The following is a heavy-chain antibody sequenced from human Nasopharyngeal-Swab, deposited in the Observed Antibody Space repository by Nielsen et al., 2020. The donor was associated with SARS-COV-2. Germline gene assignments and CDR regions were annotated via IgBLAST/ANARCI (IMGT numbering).Heavy chain of an antibody. V-gene: IGHV3-21*01. CDR3: ARDGFGESPYYYYCGMDV. Sequence: GGSLRLSCTASGFTFSNYSMNWVRQAPGKGLEWVASISSSTSYIYYADSVKGRFTISRDNAKNSLYLQMNSLRAEDTAVYYCARDGFGESPYYYYCGMDVWGQGTPVTVSS. CDR2: ISSSTSYI. J-gene: IGHJ6*02. CDR1: GFTFSNYS. D-gene: IGHD3-10*01.